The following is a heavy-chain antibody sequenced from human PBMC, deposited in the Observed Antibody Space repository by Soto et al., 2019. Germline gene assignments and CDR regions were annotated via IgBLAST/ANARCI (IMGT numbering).Heavy chain of an antibody. Sequence: EVQLVESGGGLVQPGGSLRLSCAASGFTFSDHYMDWVRQAPGKGLEWVGRSRNKANSYTTEYAASVKGRFTISRDNSENTLYLQMDSLKTEDTAVYYLVRATYSNNWNLEYWGQGTLVTVSS. V-gene: IGHV3-72*01. CDR2: SRNKANSYTT. J-gene: IGHJ4*02. D-gene: IGHD6-13*01. CDR1: GFTFSDHY. CDR3: VRATYSNNWNLEY.